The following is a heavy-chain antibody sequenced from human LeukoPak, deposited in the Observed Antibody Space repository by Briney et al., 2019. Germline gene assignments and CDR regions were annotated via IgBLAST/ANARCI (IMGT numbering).Heavy chain of an antibody. V-gene: IGHV3-23*01. CDR2: ISGSGGST. CDR3: AKAPRAAAGTYNGMDV. D-gene: IGHD6-13*01. CDR1: GFTFSSYA. Sequence: GGSLRLSCAASGFTFSSYAMSWVRQAPGKGLEWVSAISGSGGSTYYADSVKGRLTISRDNSKNTLYLQMNSLRAEDTAVYYCAKAPRAAAGTYNGMDVWGQGTTVTVPS. J-gene: IGHJ6*02.